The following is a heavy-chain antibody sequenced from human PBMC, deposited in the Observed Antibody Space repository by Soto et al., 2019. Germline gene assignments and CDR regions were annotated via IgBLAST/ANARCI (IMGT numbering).Heavy chain of an antibody. CDR3: ARDTTVTTPTYFAS. D-gene: IGHD4-17*01. CDR2: LYSYGTT. J-gene: IGHJ4*02. V-gene: IGHV3-66*01. Sequence: EVQLVESGGGLVQPGGSLRLSCAASGLTVSNRYMNWVRQAPGEGLEWVAILYSYGTTYYADSVKGRFTISRDNSKNTLYLQMQSLRADDTAVYYCARDTTVTTPTYFASWGQGTLVIVSS. CDR1: GLTVSNRY.